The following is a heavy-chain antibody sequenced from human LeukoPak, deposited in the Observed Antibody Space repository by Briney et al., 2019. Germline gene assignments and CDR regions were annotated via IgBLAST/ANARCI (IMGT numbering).Heavy chain of an antibody. J-gene: IGHJ3*02. CDR1: GGSISSGDYY. CDR3: AREKGSYYQNDAFDI. Sequence: SQTLSLTCTVSGGSISSGDYYWSWISQPPGKGLEWIGYIYYSGSTYYNPSLKSRVTISVDTSKNQFSLKLSSVTAADTAVYYCAREKGSYYQNDAFDIWGQGTMVTVSS. CDR2: IYYSGST. D-gene: IGHD1-26*01. V-gene: IGHV4-30-4*01.